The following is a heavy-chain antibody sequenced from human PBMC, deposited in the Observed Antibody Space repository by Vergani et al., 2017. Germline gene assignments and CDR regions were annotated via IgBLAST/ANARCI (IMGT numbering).Heavy chain of an antibody. CDR2: IYWNDDK. J-gene: IGHJ4*02. D-gene: IGHD5-24*01. CDR1: GFSLSTSGVG. Sequence: QITLKESGPTLVKPTQTLTLTCTFSGFSLSTSGVGVGWIRQPPGKALEWLALIYWNDDKRYSPSLKIRLTITKHTSKNQVVLTMTNMDPVATATYYCAHTHGYNYVGVFDYWGQGTPLT. CDR3: AHTHGYNYVGVFDY. V-gene: IGHV2-5*01.